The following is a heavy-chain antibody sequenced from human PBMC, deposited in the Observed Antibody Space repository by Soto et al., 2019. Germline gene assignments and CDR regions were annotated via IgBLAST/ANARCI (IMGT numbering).Heavy chain of an antibody. J-gene: IGHJ6*02. V-gene: IGHV1-69*12. D-gene: IGHD3-22*01. CDR3: ARGGSDYEGSGYYHGHV. CDR2: IVPIFGA. CDR1: GGTFSNYG. Sequence: QVQLVQSGAEVKKPGSSVKVSCKSSGGTFSNYGFSWVRQAPGQGLECMGVIVPIFGAEHPQKFQGRATITADESTNTVSMELRGLRSEDTAVYYCARGGSDYEGSGYYHGHVLGQGTTVTVSS.